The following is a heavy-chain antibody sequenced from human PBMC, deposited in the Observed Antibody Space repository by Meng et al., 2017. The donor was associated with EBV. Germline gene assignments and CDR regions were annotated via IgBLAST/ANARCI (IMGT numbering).Heavy chain of an antibody. J-gene: IGHJ4*02. D-gene: IGHD1/OR15-1a*01. V-gene: IGHV1-46*01. CDR2: IIPAGGNT. Sequence: QVDVGQSGAEVKKPGASVKVSCKASGYTLTSYYLHWVRQAPGQGLEWMGIIIPAGGNTNYAQKFRGRFTMTRDTSTSTVYMDLSILTSEDTAVYYCVRELVGGTFDYWGQGTLVTVSS. CDR1: GYTLTSYY. CDR3: VRELVGGTFDY.